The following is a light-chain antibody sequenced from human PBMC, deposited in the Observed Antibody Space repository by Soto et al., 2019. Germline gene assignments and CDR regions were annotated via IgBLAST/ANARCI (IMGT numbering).Light chain of an antibody. Sequence: QSVLTQPASVSGPLGRPITIPCTGTSSDVVGYNYVSWYQQHPGKAPKFMIYDVSNRPSGVSNRFSGSKSGNTASLTISGLQAEDEADYYCSSYTTSNTRQIVFGTGTKVTVL. CDR2: DVS. CDR3: SSYTTSNTRQIV. V-gene: IGLV2-14*01. J-gene: IGLJ1*01. CDR1: SSDVVGYNY.